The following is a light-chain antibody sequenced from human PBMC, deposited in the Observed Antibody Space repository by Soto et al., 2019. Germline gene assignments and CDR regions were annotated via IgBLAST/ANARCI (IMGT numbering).Light chain of an antibody. CDR2: DVS. CDR1: SSDVGGYNY. J-gene: IGLJ1*01. V-gene: IGLV2-14*03. Sequence: QSVLTQPASVSGSPGQSITISCTGTSSDVGGYNYVSWYQHHPGKAPKRMIHDVSNRPSGVSNRFSGSKSGNTASLTISGLQAEDVADYYCSSYIPNNSTYVFGTGTKVTVL. CDR3: SSYIPNNSTYV.